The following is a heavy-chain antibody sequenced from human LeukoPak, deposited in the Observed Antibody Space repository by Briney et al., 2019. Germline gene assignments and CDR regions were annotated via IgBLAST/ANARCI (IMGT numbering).Heavy chain of an antibody. V-gene: IGHV3-21*04. J-gene: IGHJ4*02. Sequence: GGSLRLSCAASGFTFSSYSMNWVRQAPGKGLEWVSSISSSSSYIYYADSVKGRFTISRDNAKNSLYLQMNSLRAADTAVYYCARVGVARHSSSWTFDYWGQGTLVTVSS. CDR3: ARVGVARHSSSWTFDY. CDR1: GFTFSSYS. CDR2: ISSSSSYI. D-gene: IGHD6-13*01.